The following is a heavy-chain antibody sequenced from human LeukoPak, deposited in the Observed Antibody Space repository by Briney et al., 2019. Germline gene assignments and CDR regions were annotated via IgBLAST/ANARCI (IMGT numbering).Heavy chain of an antibody. D-gene: IGHD2-2*01. Sequence: SETLSLTCAVYGGSFSGYYWSWIRQPPGEGLEWIGEINHSGSTNYNPSLKSRVTISVDTSKNQFSLKLSSVTAADTAVYYCARDCSSTSCYPKRAFDIWGQGTMVTVSS. V-gene: IGHV4-34*01. CDR3: ARDCSSTSCYPKRAFDI. CDR2: INHSGST. CDR1: GGSFSGYY. J-gene: IGHJ3*02.